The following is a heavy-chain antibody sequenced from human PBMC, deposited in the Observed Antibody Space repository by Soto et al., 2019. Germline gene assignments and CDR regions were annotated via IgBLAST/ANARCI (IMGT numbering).Heavy chain of an antibody. V-gene: IGHV3-30*18. CDR1: GFTFSSYG. CDR2: ISYDGNNK. CDR3: AKDQLPAATYYHYGMDV. J-gene: IGHJ6*02. D-gene: IGHD2-2*01. Sequence: GGSLRLSCAASGFTFSSYGMHWVRQAPGKGLEWVAVISYDGNNKLYADSVQGRFTISRDNSKNRLYLQMNSLRADDTAVFYCAKDQLPAATYYHYGMDVWGQGTTVTVSS.